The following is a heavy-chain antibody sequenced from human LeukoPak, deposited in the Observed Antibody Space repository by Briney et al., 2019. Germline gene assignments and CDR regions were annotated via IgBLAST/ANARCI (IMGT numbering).Heavy chain of an antibody. J-gene: IGHJ5*02. CDR1: GFTFSDHY. Sequence: KPGGSLRLSCAASGFTFSDHYMSWIRQAPGKGLEWVSYISSSGSTIYYADSVKGRFTISRDNAKNSLYLQMNSLRAEDTAVYYCARVNDFWSGSQVWFDPWGQGTLVTVSS. CDR3: ARVNDFWSGSQVWFDP. CDR2: ISSSGSTI. V-gene: IGHV3-11*01. D-gene: IGHD3-3*01.